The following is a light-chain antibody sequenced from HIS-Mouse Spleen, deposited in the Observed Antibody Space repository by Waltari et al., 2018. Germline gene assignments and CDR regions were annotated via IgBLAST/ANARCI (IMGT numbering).Light chain of an antibody. CDR1: ALPKNS. Sequence: SYELTQPPSVSVSPGQTARITCSGDALPKNSASWYQQKSGQAPVLVIYEESKRPSGIPERFSGSSSGTMATLTISGAQVEDEADYYCYSTDSSGNHRVFGGGTKLTVL. CDR2: EES. CDR3: YSTDSSGNHRV. V-gene: IGLV3-10*01. J-gene: IGLJ2*01.